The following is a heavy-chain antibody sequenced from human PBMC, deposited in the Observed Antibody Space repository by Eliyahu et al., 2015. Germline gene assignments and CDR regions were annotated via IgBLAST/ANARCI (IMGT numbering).Heavy chain of an antibody. J-gene: IGHJ6*03. D-gene: IGHD1-1*01. CDR1: GFTFXSYX. Sequence: EVQVVESGGGLVQPGGSLRLSCTASGFTFXSYXMTWVRQAPGKGLEWVSYISTGSSNIYYADSVKGRFTISRDNAKKSLYLQMNSLRAEDTAVYYCARVETDSNFYYYMDVWGKGTTVTVSS. V-gene: IGHV3-48*01. CDR2: ISTGSSNI. CDR3: ARVETDSNFYYYMDV.